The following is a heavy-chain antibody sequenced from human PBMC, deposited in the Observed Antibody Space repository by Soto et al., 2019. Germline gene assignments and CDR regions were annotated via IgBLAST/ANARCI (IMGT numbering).Heavy chain of an antibody. CDR1: GGTFSSYA. CDR3: ARGSYDILTGRGESIYYGMDV. D-gene: IGHD3-9*01. V-gene: IGHV1-69*13. CDR2: IIPIFGTA. Sequence: EASVKVSCKASGGTFSSYAISWVRQAPGQGLEWMGGIIPIFGTANYAQKFQGRVTITADESTSTAYMELSSLRSEDTAVYYCARGSYDILTGRGESIYYGMDVWGQGTTVTVSS. J-gene: IGHJ6*02.